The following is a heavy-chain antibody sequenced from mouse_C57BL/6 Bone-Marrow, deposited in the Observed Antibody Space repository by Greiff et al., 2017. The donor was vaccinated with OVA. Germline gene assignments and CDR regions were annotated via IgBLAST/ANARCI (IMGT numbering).Heavy chain of an antibody. CDR3: ARYSNYEAMDY. CDR1: GFTFSSYA. CDR2: ISDGGSYT. V-gene: IGHV5-4*03. Sequence: EVNVVESGGGLVKPGGSLKLSCAASGFTFSSYAMSWVRQTPEKRLEWVATISDGGSYTYYPDNVKGRFTISRDNAKNNLYLQMSHLKSEDTAMYYCARYSNYEAMDYWGQGTSVTVSS. J-gene: IGHJ4*01. D-gene: IGHD2-5*01.